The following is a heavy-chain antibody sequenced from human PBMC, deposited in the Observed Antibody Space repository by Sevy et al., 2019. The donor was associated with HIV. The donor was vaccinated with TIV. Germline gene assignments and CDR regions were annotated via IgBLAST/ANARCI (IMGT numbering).Heavy chain of an antibody. J-gene: IGHJ6*02. Sequence: GGSLRLSCAASGFTFSDYYMSWIRQAPGKGLEWVSYISSSGSTIYYADSVKGRFTISRDNAKNSLYLQMNSLRAEDTAVYYCASSPRTVAGTRVEGNYYYGMDVWGQGTTVTVSS. CDR1: GFTFSDYY. CDR3: ASSPRTVAGTRVEGNYYYGMDV. D-gene: IGHD6-19*01. V-gene: IGHV3-11*01. CDR2: ISSSGSTI.